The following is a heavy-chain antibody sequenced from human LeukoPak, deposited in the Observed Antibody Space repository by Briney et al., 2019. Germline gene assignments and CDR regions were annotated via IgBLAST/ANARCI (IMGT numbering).Heavy chain of an antibody. Sequence: GGSLRLSCAASGFTFRNYGMHWVRQAPGKGLEWVAVIPFDGRNAYYADSVRGRFTISRDNSMNTLFLHANDLRAEDTAVYYCAKDLTTYGSGSYYDSWGQGSLVSVSS. CDR1: GFTFRNYG. CDR3: AKDLTTYGSGSYYDS. J-gene: IGHJ5*01. CDR2: IPFDGRNA. V-gene: IGHV3-30*02. D-gene: IGHD3-10*01.